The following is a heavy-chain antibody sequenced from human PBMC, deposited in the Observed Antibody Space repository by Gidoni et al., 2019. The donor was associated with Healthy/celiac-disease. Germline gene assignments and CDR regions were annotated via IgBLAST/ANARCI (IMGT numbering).Heavy chain of an antibody. D-gene: IGHD4-17*01. CDR1: GFAFSNAW. J-gene: IGHJ4*02. Sequence: EVQLVESGGGLVKPGGSLRLSCAACGFAFSNAWMSWVRQAPGKGLEWVGRIKSKTDGGTTDYAAPVKGRFTISRDDSKNTLYLQMNSLKTEDTAVYYCTTGDYAEPFDYWGQGTLVTVSS. CDR2: IKSKTDGGTT. CDR3: TTGDYAEPFDY. V-gene: IGHV3-15*01.